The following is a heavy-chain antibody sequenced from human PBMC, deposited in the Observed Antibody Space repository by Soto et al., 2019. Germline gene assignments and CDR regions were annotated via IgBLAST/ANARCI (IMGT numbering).Heavy chain of an antibody. CDR1: GVSVSTGSYA. CDR3: ARDGHGMDV. V-gene: IGHV4-61*01. Sequence: PSETLSLTCTASGVSVSTGSYAWSWARQPPGKELEWIGKIFFTGNAHYNPSLRNRVTMSVDTSKDQFSLTLRSVTAADTAVYYCARDGHGMDVWGQGTTVTVSS. CDR2: IFFTGNA. J-gene: IGHJ6*02.